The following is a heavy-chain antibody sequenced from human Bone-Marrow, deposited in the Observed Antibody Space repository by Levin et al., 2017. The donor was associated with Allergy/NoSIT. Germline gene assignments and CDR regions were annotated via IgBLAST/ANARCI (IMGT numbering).Heavy chain of an antibody. V-gene: IGHV3-49*04. CDR2: IRSKAYGGTA. CDR3: YCSSSSFDY. D-gene: IGHD6-6*01. Sequence: PGGSLRLSCTTSGLTFNDFAMSWVRQAPGKGLKWVGFIRSKAYGGTAEYAASVKGRFTISRDDSKSIAYLQMNNVKIEDTAVYYCYCSSSSFDYWGQGILVTVSS. CDR1: GLTFNDFA. J-gene: IGHJ4*02.